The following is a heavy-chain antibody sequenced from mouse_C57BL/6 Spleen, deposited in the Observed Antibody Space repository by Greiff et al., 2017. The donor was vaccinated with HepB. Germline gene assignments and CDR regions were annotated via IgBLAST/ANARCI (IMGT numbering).Heavy chain of an antibody. CDR3: ARSDDYDLYAMDY. D-gene: IGHD2-4*01. CDR1: GYTFTTYP. V-gene: IGHV1-47*01. J-gene: IGHJ4*01. CDR2: FHPYNDDT. Sequence: LQESGAELVKPGASVKMSCKASGYTFTTYPIEWMKQNHGKSLEWIGNFHPYNDDTKYNEKFKGKATLTVEKSYSTVYLELSRLTSDDSAVYYCARSDDYDLYAMDYWGQGTSVTVSS.